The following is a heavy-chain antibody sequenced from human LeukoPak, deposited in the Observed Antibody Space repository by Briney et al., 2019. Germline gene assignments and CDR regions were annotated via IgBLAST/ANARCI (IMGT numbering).Heavy chain of an antibody. Sequence: PSETLSLTYTVSGGSISSYYWSWVRQPPGKGLEWIGYIYYSGSTNYNPSLKSRVTISVDTSKNQFSLKLSSVTAADTAVYYCARWEDDYGDPGAFDIWGQGTMVTVSS. CDR1: GGSISSYY. CDR3: ARWEDDYGDPGAFDI. CDR2: IYYSGST. J-gene: IGHJ3*02. D-gene: IGHD4-17*01. V-gene: IGHV4-59*01.